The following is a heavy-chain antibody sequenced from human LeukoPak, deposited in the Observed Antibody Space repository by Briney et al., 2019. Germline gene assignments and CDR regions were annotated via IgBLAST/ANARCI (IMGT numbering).Heavy chain of an antibody. CDR3: ARALGTYQPLGY. CDR2: ISYDGSNK. J-gene: IGHJ4*02. CDR1: GFTFSSYA. V-gene: IGHV3-30-3*01. Sequence: GGSLRLSCAASGFTFSSYAMHWVRQAPGKGLEWVAVISYDGSNKYYADSVKGRFTISRDNSKNTLYLQMNSLRAEDTAVYYCARALGTYQPLGYWGQGTLVTVSS. D-gene: IGHD2-2*01.